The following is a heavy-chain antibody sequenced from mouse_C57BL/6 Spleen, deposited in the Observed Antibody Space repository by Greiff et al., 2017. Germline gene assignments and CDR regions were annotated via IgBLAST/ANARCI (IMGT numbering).Heavy chain of an antibody. CDR1: GYTFTSYW. Sequence: QVQLQQSGAELVKPGASVKLSCKASGYTFTSYWMHWVKQRPGQGLEWIGMIHPNSGSTNYNEKFKSKATLTVDKSTSTAYMQLSSLTSEDSAVYDCARGNYVWYFDVWGTGTTVTVSS. J-gene: IGHJ1*03. D-gene: IGHD2-1*01. V-gene: IGHV1-64*01. CDR3: ARGNYVWYFDV. CDR2: IHPNSGST.